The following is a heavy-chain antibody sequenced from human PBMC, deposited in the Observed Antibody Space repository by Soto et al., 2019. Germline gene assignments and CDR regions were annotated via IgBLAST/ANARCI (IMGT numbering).Heavy chain of an antibody. CDR1: GFTFSSYG. CDR2: IWYDGSNK. D-gene: IGHD3-22*01. CDR3: ARETYYYDSSGSRGAFDI. Sequence: QVQLVESGGGVVQPGRSLRLSCAASGFTFSSYGMHWVRQAPGKGLEWVAVIWYDGSNKYYADSVKGRFTISRDNSKNTLYLQMNSLRAEDTAVYYCARETYYYDSSGSRGAFDIWGQGTMVTVSS. V-gene: IGHV3-33*01. J-gene: IGHJ3*02.